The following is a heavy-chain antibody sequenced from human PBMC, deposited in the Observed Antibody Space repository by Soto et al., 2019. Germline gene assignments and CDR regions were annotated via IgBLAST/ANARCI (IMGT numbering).Heavy chain of an antibody. V-gene: IGHV1-18*01. Sequence: ASVKVSCKGSGYTFTSYHINWVRQATGQGLEWMGWMNPDNGNINYAQKVQGRVTMTTDTSTSTAYMELRSLRSDDTAAYYCARAYYYDSSGYYFAPGHYGMDVWGQGTTVTVSS. CDR3: ARAYYYDSSGYYFAPGHYGMDV. J-gene: IGHJ6*02. CDR1: GYTFTSYH. CDR2: MNPDNGNI. D-gene: IGHD3-22*01.